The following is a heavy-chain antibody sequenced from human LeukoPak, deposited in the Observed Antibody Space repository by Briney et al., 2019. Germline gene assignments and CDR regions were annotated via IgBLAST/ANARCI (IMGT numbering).Heavy chain of an antibody. CDR3: ARADFTISMGRFDP. V-gene: IGHV3-21*01. J-gene: IGHJ5*02. CDR2: ISSSSSYI. D-gene: IGHD3-3*01. CDR1: GFTYSSYS. Sequence: PGGSLRLSCAASGFTYSSYSMNWVRQAPGKGLEWVSSISSSSSYIYYADSVKGRFTISRDNAKNSLYLQMNSLRAEDTAVYYCARADFTISMGRFDPWGQGTLVTVSS.